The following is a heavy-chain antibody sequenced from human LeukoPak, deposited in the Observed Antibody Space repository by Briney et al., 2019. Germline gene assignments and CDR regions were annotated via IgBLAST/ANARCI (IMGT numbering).Heavy chain of an antibody. CDR3: ARQSRGIAVAGLDY. CDR1: GGSISSYY. V-gene: IGHV4-59*08. Sequence: SETLSLTCIVSGGSISSYYWTWIRQPPGKGLEWIGYIYYNGSTNYNPSLKSRVTISVDTSKNQFSLKLNSVAAADTAVYYCARQSRGIAVAGLDYWGQGILVTVSS. D-gene: IGHD6-19*01. J-gene: IGHJ4*02. CDR2: IYYNGST.